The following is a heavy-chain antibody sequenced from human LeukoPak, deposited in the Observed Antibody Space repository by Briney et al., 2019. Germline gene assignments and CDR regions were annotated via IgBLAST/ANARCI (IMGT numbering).Heavy chain of an antibody. Sequence: SQTLSLTCTVSGGSISSGGYYWSWIRQHPGKGLEWIGYIYYSGSTYYNPSLKSRVTISVDTSKNQFSLKLSSVTAADTAVYYCARDTGGGGSLYYFDYWGQGTLVTVSP. J-gene: IGHJ4*02. CDR3: ARDTGGGGSLYYFDY. CDR2: IYYSGST. CDR1: GGSISSGGYY. V-gene: IGHV4-31*03. D-gene: IGHD3-16*01.